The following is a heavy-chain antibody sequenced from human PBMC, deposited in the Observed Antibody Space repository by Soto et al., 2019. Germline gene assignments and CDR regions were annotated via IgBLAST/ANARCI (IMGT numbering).Heavy chain of an antibody. D-gene: IGHD1-7*01. V-gene: IGHV3-23*01. CDR2: ITATGGST. J-gene: IGHJ3*02. Sequence: EVKLLGSGGGLVQPGGSLRLSCAASGFTFSTYSMTWVRQAPGKGLEWVAHITATGGSTYYSDSVRGRFTISRDTSGNTLDLQMNSLRAEDTALYYCAKCMQAYWNYDAHHIWGQGTMVTVSS. CDR1: GFTFSTYS. CDR3: AKCMQAYWNYDAHHI.